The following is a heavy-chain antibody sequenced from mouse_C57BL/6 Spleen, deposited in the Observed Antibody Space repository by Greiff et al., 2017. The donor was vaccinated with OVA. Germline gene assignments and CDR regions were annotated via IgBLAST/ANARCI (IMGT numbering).Heavy chain of an antibody. D-gene: IGHD1-1*01. J-gene: IGHJ4*01. CDR1: GYAFSSYW. CDR3: ARSLAVVTFYAMDY. Sequence: QVQLQQSGAELVKPGASVKISCKASGYAFSSYWMNWVKQRPGKGLEWIGQIYPGDGDTNYNGKFKGKATLTADKSSSTAYMQLSSLTSEDSAVYFCARSLAVVTFYAMDYWGQGTSVTVSS. CDR2: IYPGDGDT. V-gene: IGHV1-80*01.